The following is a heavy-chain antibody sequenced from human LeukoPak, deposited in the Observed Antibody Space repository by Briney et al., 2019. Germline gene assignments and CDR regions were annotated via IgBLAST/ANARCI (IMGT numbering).Heavy chain of an antibody. V-gene: IGHV4-61*01. D-gene: IGHD2-15*01. Sequence: SETLSLTCTVSGGSVSSGSYYWSWIRQPPGKGLEWIGYIYYSGRTNYNPSLKSRVTISVDTSKNQFSLKLSSVTAADTAVYYCARDRAEYCSGGSCYSDYYYYGMDVWGQGTTVTVSS. CDR2: IYYSGRT. CDR1: GGSVSSGSYY. CDR3: ARDRAEYCSGGSCYSDYYYYGMDV. J-gene: IGHJ6*02.